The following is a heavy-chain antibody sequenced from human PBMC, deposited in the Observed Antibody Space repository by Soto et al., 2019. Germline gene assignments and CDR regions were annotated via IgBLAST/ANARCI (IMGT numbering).Heavy chain of an antibody. Sequence: QVQLVESGGGVVQPGRSLRLSCAASGFTFSGYGMHWVRQAPGRGLEWVAVISYVGSNKYYADSVKGRFTISRDNSKNTLYLQMNSLRAEDTAVYYCAKAQYYYGSGSYYTDYWGQGTLVTVSS. CDR2: ISYVGSNK. D-gene: IGHD3-10*01. J-gene: IGHJ4*02. CDR3: AKAQYYYGSGSYYTDY. CDR1: GFTFSGYG. V-gene: IGHV3-30*18.